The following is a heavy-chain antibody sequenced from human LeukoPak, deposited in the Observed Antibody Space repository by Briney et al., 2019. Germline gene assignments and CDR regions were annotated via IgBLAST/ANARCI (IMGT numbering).Heavy chain of an antibody. CDR2: IIPIFGTA. CDR1: GGTFSSYA. J-gene: IGHJ4*02. CDR3: ARGRYYDSSGYYHDY. D-gene: IGHD3-22*01. Sequence: GSSVKVSCKASGGTFSSYAISWVRQAPGQGREWMGRIIPIFGTANYAQKFQGRVTITTDESTSTAYMELSSLRSEDTAVYYCARGRYYDSSGYYHDYWGQGTLVTVSS. V-gene: IGHV1-69*05.